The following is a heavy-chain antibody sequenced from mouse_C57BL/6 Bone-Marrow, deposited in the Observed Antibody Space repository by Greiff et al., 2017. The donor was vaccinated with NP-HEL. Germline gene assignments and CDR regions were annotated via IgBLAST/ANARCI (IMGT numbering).Heavy chain of an antibody. Sequence: EVQLQQSGPELVKPGASVKIPCKASGYTFTDYNMDWVKQSHGKSLEWIGDIITNNGGNIYNQKFKGKATLTVDRSSRTAYMELSSLTSEDTAVYYWARTDYYGSSYWYFDVWGTGTTVTVSS. D-gene: IGHD1-1*01. J-gene: IGHJ1*03. CDR1: GYTFTDYN. V-gene: IGHV1-18*01. CDR2: IITNNGGN. CDR3: ARTDYYGSSYWYFDV.